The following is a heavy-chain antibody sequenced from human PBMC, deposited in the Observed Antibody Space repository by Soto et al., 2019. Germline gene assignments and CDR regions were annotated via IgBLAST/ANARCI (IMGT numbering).Heavy chain of an antibody. CDR1: GYTFTSYG. D-gene: IGHD2-15*01. Sequence: SVKVSCKASGYTFTSYGMSWVRQAPGQRLEWMGWIGVDSGNTNYAQKFQERVTITRDMSTSTAYMELSSLRSEDTAVYYCAVVKGPNYWGQGTLVTVSS. CDR3: AVVKGPNY. V-gene: IGHV1-58*02. J-gene: IGHJ4*02. CDR2: IGVDSGNT.